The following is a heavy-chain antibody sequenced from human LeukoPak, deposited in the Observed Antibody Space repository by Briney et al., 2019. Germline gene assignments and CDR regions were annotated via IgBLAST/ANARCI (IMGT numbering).Heavy chain of an antibody. Sequence: GGSLRLSCAATGFTFDDYAMHWVRPAPRKGLEWVSLIIGDGGSTHYAASVKGRFTISRDNSNNSLYLQMNSLRTEDTALYYCAKDTGFSSGWYLHYFDYWGQGTLVTVSS. V-gene: IGHV3-43*02. CDR2: IIGDGGST. CDR3: AKDTGFSSGWYLHYFDY. CDR1: GFTFDDYA. D-gene: IGHD6-19*01. J-gene: IGHJ4*02.